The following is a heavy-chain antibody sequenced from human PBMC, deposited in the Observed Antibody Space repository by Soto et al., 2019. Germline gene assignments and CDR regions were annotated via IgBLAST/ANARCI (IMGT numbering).Heavy chain of an antibody. Sequence: QVQLVQSGAEVKKPGSSVKVSRKASGGTFSRYAISWVRQAPGQGLDWMGGISPIFGTATYAQKFQGRVTITADESTSTAYMELSSLRSEDTAVYYCARKVPQGYESSGYYYDGVLFDPWGQGTLVTVSS. V-gene: IGHV1-69*01. CDR3: ARKVPQGYESSGYYYDGVLFDP. CDR1: GGTFSRYA. D-gene: IGHD3-22*01. J-gene: IGHJ5*02. CDR2: ISPIFGTA.